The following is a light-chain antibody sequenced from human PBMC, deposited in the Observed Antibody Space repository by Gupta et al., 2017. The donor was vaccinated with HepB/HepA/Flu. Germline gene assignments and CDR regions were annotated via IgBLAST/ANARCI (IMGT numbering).Light chain of an antibody. CDR3: ATWDDSRSGYV. V-gene: IGLV1-47*01. J-gene: IGLJ1*01. CDR1: SSNIGSNY. Sequence: QSVLPQPPSASGPPGQRVTISCSGSSSNIGSNYVYWYQQFPGTAPKLLIYRNNQRPSGVPDRFSGSKSGTSAALAISGLRAEDEADYYCATWDDSRSGYVFGNGTKVTVL. CDR2: RNN.